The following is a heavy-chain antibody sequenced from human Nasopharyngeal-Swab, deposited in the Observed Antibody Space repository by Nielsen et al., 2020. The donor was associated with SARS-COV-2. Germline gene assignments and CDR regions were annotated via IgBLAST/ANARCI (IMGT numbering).Heavy chain of an antibody. V-gene: IGHV3-21*01. J-gene: IGHJ6*02. CDR1: GFTFNNYN. Sequence: GGSLRPSCAASGFTFNNYNFNWVRQAPGKGLEWVSSISSSSSYIYYADSVKGRFTISRDNAKNSLYLQMNSLRAKDTAVYYCARDGLDYDFWSAYFMDVWGQGTTVTVSS. CDR3: ARDGLDYDFWSAYFMDV. D-gene: IGHD3-3*01. CDR2: ISSSSSYI.